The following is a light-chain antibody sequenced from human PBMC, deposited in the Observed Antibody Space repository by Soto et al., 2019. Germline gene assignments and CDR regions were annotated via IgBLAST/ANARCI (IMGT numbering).Light chain of an antibody. CDR1: SGDVGNYDL. Sequence: QSALTQPASVSGSPGQSITISCSGSSGDVGNYDLVSWYQQIPGKAPQLMIFEVSRRPSRVSDRFSGSKSGNTASLTISGLQAEYEGDFYCCSYAGNGAWVFCGGTKLTVL. V-gene: IGLV2-23*02. CDR3: CSYAGNGAWV. J-gene: IGLJ3*02. CDR2: EVS.